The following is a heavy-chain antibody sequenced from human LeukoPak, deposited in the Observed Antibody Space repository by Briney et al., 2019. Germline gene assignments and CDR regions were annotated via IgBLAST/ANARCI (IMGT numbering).Heavy chain of an antibody. CDR2: IYYSGST. CDR3: ARDGGSSLVNYFDY. D-gene: IGHD6-6*01. CDR1: GGSFSGYY. J-gene: IGHJ4*02. V-gene: IGHV4-34*01. Sequence: RTSETLSLTCAVYGGSFSGYYWSWIRQPPGKGLEWIGSIYYSGSTYYNPSLKSRVTISVDTSKNQFSLKLSSVTAADTAVYYCARDGGSSLVNYFDYWGQGTLVTVSS.